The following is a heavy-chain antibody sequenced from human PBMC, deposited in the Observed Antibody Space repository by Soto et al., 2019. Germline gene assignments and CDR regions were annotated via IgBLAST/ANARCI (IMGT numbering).Heavy chain of an antibody. V-gene: IGHV3-13*01. CDR2: IGTAGDT. J-gene: IGHJ6*02. CDR1: GFTFSSYD. CDR3: ARGGYSSGWYLSDYYYGMDV. Sequence: PGGSLRLSCAASGFTFSSYDMHWVRQATGKGLEWVSAIGTAGDTYYPGSVKGRFTISRENAKNSLYLQMNSLRAGDTAVYYCARGGYSSGWYLSDYYYGMDVWGQGTTVTVSS. D-gene: IGHD6-19*01.